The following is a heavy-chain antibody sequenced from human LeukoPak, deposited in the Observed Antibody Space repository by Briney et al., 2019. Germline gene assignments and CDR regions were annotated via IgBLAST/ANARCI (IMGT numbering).Heavy chain of an antibody. CDR1: GFTFSSYW. CDR3: ARDSPPVLRYFDWFKKDAFDI. Sequence: GGSLRLSCAASGFTFSSYWMHWVCQAPGKGLVWVSYIDSDGSDTTYADSVKGRYTISRDNAKSTLYLQMNSLRAEDTAVYYCARDSPPVLRYFDWFKKDAFDIWGQGTMVTVSS. CDR2: IDSDGSDT. J-gene: IGHJ3*02. D-gene: IGHD3-9*01. V-gene: IGHV3-74*01.